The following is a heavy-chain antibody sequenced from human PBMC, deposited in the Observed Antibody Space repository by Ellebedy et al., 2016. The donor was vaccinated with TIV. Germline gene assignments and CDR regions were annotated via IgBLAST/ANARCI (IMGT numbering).Heavy chain of an antibody. J-gene: IGHJ4*02. CDR3: ARGRLLLGGDEADADY. CDR2: ISSSSSYI. D-gene: IGHD3-22*01. V-gene: IGHV3-21*01. Sequence: GESLKISCAASGFTFSSYSMNWVRQAPGKGLEWVSSISSSSSYIYYADSVKGRFTISRDNAKNSLYLQMNSLRAEDTAVYYCARGRLLLGGDEADADYWGQGTLVTVSS. CDR1: GFTFSSYS.